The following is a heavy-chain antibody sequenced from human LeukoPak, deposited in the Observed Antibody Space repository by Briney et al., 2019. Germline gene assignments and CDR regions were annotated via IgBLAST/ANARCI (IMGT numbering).Heavy chain of an antibody. CDR1: GGSLSSGDYY. D-gene: IGHD6-19*01. V-gene: IGHV4-30-4*08. Sequence: SETLSLTCTVSGGSLSSGDYYWGWIRQPPGTGLEGVGYIYYSGRTYYNPSRKSRVTISADTSKKQFSLKLSSVTAADTAVYSCSRGDHSTGPPQMHSSGQGTLFTVSS. CDR2: IYYSGRT. CDR3: SRGDHSTGPPQMHS. J-gene: IGHJ4*02.